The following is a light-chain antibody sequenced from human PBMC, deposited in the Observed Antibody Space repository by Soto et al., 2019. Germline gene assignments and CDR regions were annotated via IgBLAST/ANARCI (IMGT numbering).Light chain of an antibody. V-gene: IGKV1-39*01. CDR3: QQSYSTPLT. CDR1: QRIGGF. Sequence: DIQMTQYTSSLSVSVGDRVTITCLASQRIGGFLNWYQQKLGKAPKLLIYAASSLQSGVPSRFSGSGSGTDFTLTISSLQPEDFATYYCQQSYSTPLTFGGGTKVDIK. CDR2: AAS. J-gene: IGKJ4*01.